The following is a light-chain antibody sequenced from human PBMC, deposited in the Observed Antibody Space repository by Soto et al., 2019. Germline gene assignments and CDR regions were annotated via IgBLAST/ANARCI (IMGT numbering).Light chain of an antibody. Sequence: DIQMTQSPSTLSASVGDRVTITCRASQSISSWLAWYQQKPGKAPKLLIDKASSLESGVPSRFSGSGSGTEFTLTISSLQPDDFATYYCQQYNSYPYTFGQGTQLEIK. J-gene: IGKJ2*01. V-gene: IGKV1-5*03. CDR1: QSISSW. CDR2: KAS. CDR3: QQYNSYPYT.